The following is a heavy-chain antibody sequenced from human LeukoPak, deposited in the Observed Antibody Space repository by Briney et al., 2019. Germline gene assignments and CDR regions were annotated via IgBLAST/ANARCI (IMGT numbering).Heavy chain of an antibody. Sequence: GASVKVSCKASGYTFTSYYMHWVRQAPGQGLEWMGIINPSGGSTSYAQKFQGRVTMTRDMSTSTVYMELSSLRSEDTAVYYCARRLRFGGGGFDPWGQGTLVTVSS. J-gene: IGHJ5*02. V-gene: IGHV1-46*01. CDR2: INPSGGST. D-gene: IGHD5-12*01. CDR3: ARRLRFGGGGFDP. CDR1: GYTFTSYY.